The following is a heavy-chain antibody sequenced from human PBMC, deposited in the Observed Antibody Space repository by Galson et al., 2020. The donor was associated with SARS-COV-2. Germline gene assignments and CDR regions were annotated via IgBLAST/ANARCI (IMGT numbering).Heavy chain of an antibody. V-gene: IGHV3-53*01. CDR3: ARDKVL. CDR1: GFSISIYY. D-gene: IGHD2-8*01. CDR2: NRAGGQT. Sequence: QLGESLKISCAASGFSISIYYMSWVRQAPGKGLEWVSFNRAGGQTYYADSVKGRFTISRDNAKNTVFLQMNSLRVDDTALYYCARDKVLWGQGTLVTVSS. J-gene: IGHJ4*02.